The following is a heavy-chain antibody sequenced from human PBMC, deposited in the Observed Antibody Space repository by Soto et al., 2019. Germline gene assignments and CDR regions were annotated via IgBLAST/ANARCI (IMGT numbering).Heavy chain of an antibody. Sequence: QITLKESGPTLVKPTQTLTLTCTFSGFSLSTSGVGVGWIRQPPGKALEWLALIYWDDDKRYSPSLKSRLTINKDTSKNQVVLTMTNMDPVDTATYYCAHSPSSKYCSSTSCYGGGFDYWGQGTLVTVSS. CDR2: IYWDDDK. V-gene: IGHV2-5*02. J-gene: IGHJ4*02. D-gene: IGHD2-2*01. CDR3: AHSPSSKYCSSTSCYGGGFDY. CDR1: GFSLSTSGVG.